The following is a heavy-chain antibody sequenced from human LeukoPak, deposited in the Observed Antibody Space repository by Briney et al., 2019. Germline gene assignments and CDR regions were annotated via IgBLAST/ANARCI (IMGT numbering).Heavy chain of an antibody. J-gene: IGHJ4*02. Sequence: GGSLRLSCAASGFTFSSYAMSWVRQAPGKGLEWVSAINGSGGSTYYADSVKGRFTISRDNSKNTLYLQMNSLRAEDTAVYYCAKDTPLSRSRYDSSGYYSDYWGQGTLVTVSS. CDR1: GFTFSSYA. V-gene: IGHV3-23*01. D-gene: IGHD3-22*01. CDR3: AKDTPLSRSRYDSSGYYSDY. CDR2: INGSGGST.